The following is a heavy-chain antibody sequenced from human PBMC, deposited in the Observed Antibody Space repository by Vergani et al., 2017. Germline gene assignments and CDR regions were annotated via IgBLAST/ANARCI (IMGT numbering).Heavy chain of an antibody. CDR1: GGTFSSYA. J-gene: IGHJ4*02. CDR3: ARVXGDYAPPGDGRID. D-gene: IGHD4-17*01. Sequence: QVQLVQSGAEVKKPGASVKVSCKASGGTFSSYAISWVRQAPGQGLEWMGGIIPIFGTANYAQKFQGRVTITADESTSTAYMELRSLRSDDTAVYYCARVXGDYAPPGDGRIDWGQGTLVTVSS. V-gene: IGHV1-69*01. CDR2: IIPIFGTA.